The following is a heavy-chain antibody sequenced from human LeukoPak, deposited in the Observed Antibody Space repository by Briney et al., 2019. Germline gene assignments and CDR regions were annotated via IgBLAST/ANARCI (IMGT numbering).Heavy chain of an antibody. J-gene: IGHJ5*02. CDR2: IIPIFGTA. V-gene: IGHV1-69*06. Sequence: ASVKVSCKASGGSFTSYAISWVRQAPGQGLEWMGGIIPIFGTANYAQKFQGRVTITADKSTSTAYMELSSLRSEDTAVYYCARDRGYGSGSYDNWFDPWGQGTLVTVSS. D-gene: IGHD3-10*01. CDR1: GGSFTSYA. CDR3: ARDRGYGSGSYDNWFDP.